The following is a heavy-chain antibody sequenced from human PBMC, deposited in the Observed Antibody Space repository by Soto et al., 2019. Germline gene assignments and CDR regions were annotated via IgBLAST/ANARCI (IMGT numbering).Heavy chain of an antibody. CDR1: GFTFSSYA. J-gene: IGHJ3*02. D-gene: IGHD3-10*01. CDR2: ISGSGGST. CDR3: AKDNGFCYYGAGGAFDI. Sequence: GSLRLSCAASGFTFSSYAMSWVRQAPGKGLEWVSAISGSGGSTYYADSVKGRFTISRDNSKNTLYLQMNSLRAEDTAVYYCAKDNGFCYYGAGGAFDIWGQGTMVTVSS. V-gene: IGHV3-23*01.